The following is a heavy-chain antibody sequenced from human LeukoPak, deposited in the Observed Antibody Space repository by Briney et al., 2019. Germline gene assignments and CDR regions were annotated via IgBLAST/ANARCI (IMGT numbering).Heavy chain of an antibody. D-gene: IGHD1-26*01. V-gene: IGHV3-11*03. CDR2: ISSSSSYT. CDR1: GFTFSDYY. Sequence: SGGSLRLSCAASGFTFSDYYMSWIRQAPGKGLEWVSYISSSSSYTNYADSVKGRCTISRDNAKNSLYLQMNSLRAEDTAVYYCASRIAVGAGFDYWGQGTLVTVSS. CDR3: ASRIAVGAGFDY. J-gene: IGHJ4*02.